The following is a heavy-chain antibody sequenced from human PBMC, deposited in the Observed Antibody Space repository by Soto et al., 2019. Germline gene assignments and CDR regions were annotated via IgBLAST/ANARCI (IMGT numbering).Heavy chain of an antibody. CDR2: ISGTSDSI. D-gene: IGHD6-13*01. Sequence: GGSPRLSCAASGFTFSDYYMSWIRQVPGKGLEWVAYISGTSDSIPYADSVKGRFTISRDNAKNSLYLQMNSLRAEDTAVYYCARVAVLTAAGTSDYWGQGTLVTVSS. J-gene: IGHJ4*02. CDR3: ARVAVLTAAGTSDY. CDR1: GFTFSDYY. V-gene: IGHV3-11*06.